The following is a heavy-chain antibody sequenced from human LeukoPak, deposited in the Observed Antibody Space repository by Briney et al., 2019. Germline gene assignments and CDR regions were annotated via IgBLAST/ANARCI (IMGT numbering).Heavy chain of an antibody. CDR3: ARDRGAYCGGDCYLGFDY. CDR2: IAGSSGYI. J-gene: IGHJ4*01. V-gene: IGHV3-21*01. CDR1: GYTFSSYT. Sequence: GGSLRLSCAASGYTFSSYTMNWVRQAPGKGLEWVSSIAGSSGYISYADSVKGRFTISRDNAKKSLYLQMTSLTAEDTAVYYCARDRGAYCGGDCYLGFDYWGRGTLVTVSS. D-gene: IGHD2-21*02.